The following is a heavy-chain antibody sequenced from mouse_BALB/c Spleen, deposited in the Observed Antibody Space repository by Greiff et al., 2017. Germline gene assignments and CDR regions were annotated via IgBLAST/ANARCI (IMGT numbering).Heavy chain of an antibody. D-gene: IGHD2-1*01. V-gene: IGHV1S29*02. CDR2: IYPYNGGT. CDR3: ARLYYDYYAMDY. CDR1: GYTFTDYN. Sequence: VQLQQSGPELVKPGASVKISCKASGYTFTDYNMHWVKQSHGKSLEWIGYIYPYNGGTGYNQKFKSKATLTVDNSSSTAYMELRSLTSEDSAVYYCARLYYDYYAMDYWGQGTSVTVSS. J-gene: IGHJ4*01.